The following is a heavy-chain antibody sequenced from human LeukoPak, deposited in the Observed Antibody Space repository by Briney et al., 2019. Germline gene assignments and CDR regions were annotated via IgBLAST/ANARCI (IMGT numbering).Heavy chain of an antibody. V-gene: IGHV5-51*01. D-gene: IGHD1-26*01. CDR1: GFSFISHW. J-gene: IGHJ5*01. Sequence: HGESLKISCKGSGFSFISHWIGWVRQLPGKGLGWMGIIYPGDSDIRYSPSFQGQVTISADKSISTAYLQWDSLKASDTAMYYCATRYYDSWGQGTLVTVSS. CDR2: IYPGDSDI. CDR3: ATRYYDS.